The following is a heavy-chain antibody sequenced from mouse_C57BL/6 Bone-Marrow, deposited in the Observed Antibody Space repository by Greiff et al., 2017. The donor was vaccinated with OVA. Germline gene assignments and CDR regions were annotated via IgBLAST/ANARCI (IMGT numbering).Heavy chain of an antibody. D-gene: IGHD1-1*01. CDR3: ARDTAYYGSSYGFAY. J-gene: IGHJ3*01. CDR2: INYDGSST. Sequence: EVKLMESEGGLVQPGSSMKLSCTASGFTFSDYYMAWVRQVPEKGLEWVANINYDGSSTYYLDSLKSRFIISRDNAKNILYLQMSSLKSEDTATYYVARDTAYYGSSYGFAYWGQGTLVTVSA. CDR1: GFTFSDYY. V-gene: IGHV5-16*01.